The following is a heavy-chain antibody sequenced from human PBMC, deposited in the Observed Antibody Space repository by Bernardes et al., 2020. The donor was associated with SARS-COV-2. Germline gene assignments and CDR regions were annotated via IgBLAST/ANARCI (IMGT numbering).Heavy chain of an antibody. Sequence: GGSLRLSCSASGFTFGSSAMSWVRQAPGKGLEWVSSISLSDSDTYYSASVKGRFTISRDNSKNTLFLQMDSLRAEDTAVYYCARDVGGTDWRFAFDVWGPGTMVHVSS. V-gene: IGHV3-23*01. J-gene: IGHJ3*01. CDR3: ARDVGGTDWRFAFDV. CDR1: GFTFGSSA. D-gene: IGHD3-9*01. CDR2: ISLSDSDT.